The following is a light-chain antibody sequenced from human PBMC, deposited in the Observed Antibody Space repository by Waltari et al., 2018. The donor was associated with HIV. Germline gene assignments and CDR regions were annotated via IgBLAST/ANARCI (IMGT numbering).Light chain of an antibody. Sequence: SYELTQPPSVSVSPGQTARITCSGDALPKKYAYWYQQKSGQAPVLVIYEDIKRPSGIPERFSGSSSGTMATLTISGAQVEDEADYYCHSIDSSDNHVVFGGGTQLTVL. CDR1: ALPKKY. CDR3: HSIDSSDNHVV. V-gene: IGLV3-10*01. J-gene: IGLJ2*01. CDR2: EDI.